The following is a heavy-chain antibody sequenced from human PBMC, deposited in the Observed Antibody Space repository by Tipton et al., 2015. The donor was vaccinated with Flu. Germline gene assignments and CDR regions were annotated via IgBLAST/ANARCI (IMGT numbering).Heavy chain of an antibody. J-gene: IGHJ4*02. CDR1: GFIFSGYG. V-gene: IGHV3-30*18. CDR3: AKDGNHCSGGDCYLPDY. Sequence: SLRLSCTASGFIFSGYGMHWVRQVPGKGLEWVALISYDGNEKAYAASVKGRFTISRDNSKNTLYLEMNNFRSEDTAVYYCAKDGNHCSGGDCYLPDYWGQGTLVTVPS. CDR2: ISYDGNEK. D-gene: IGHD2-21*01.